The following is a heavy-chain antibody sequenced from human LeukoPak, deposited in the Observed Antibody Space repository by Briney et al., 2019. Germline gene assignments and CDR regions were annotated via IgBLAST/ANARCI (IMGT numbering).Heavy chain of an antibody. CDR1: GFTFSSYG. V-gene: IGHV3-30*02. CDR2: IRYDGSNK. D-gene: IGHD2-2*03. J-gene: IGHJ3*02. CDR3: AIMDSTPAAFDI. Sequence: GGSLRLSCAASGFTFSSYGMHWVRQAPGKGLEWVAFIRYDGSNKYYADSVKGRFTISRDDSKNTLYLQMNSLRAEDTAVYYCAIMDSTPAAFDIWGQGTMVTVSS.